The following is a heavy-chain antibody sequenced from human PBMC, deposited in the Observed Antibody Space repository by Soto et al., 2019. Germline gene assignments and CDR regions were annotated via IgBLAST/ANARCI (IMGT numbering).Heavy chain of an antibody. CDR3: GRRGNLEYSSSSFGGWFDP. D-gene: IGHD6-6*01. V-gene: IGHV4-34*01. J-gene: IGHJ5*02. CDR2: INHSGST. Sequence: PSETLSLTCAVYGGSFSGYYWSWIRQPPGKGLEWIGEINHSGSTNYNPSLKSRVTISVDTSKNQFSLKLSSVTAADTAVYYCGRRGNLEYSSSSFGGWFDPWGQGTLVTVSS. CDR1: GGSFSGYY.